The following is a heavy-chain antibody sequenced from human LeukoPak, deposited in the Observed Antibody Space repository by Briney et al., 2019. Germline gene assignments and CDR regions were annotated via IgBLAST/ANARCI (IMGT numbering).Heavy chain of an antibody. CDR2: TNHSGST. CDR1: GGSFSGYY. Sequence: SETLSLTCAVYGGSFSGYYWSWIRQPPGKGLEWIGETNHSGSTNYNPSLKSRVTISVDTSKNQFSLKLSSVTAADTAVYYCARGKRPVGSRVNWFDPWGQGTLVTVSS. CDR3: ARGKRPVGSRVNWFDP. J-gene: IGHJ5*02. V-gene: IGHV4-34*01. D-gene: IGHD6-19*01.